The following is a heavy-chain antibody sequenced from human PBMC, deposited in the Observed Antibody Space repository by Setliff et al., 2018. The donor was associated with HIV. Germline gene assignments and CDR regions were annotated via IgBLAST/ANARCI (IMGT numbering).Heavy chain of an antibody. CDR3: AGPRKGERGWYFDL. CDR2: INHSGST. J-gene: IGHJ2*01. Sequence: SETLSLTCAVYGGSFSGYYWSWIRQPPGKGLEWIGEINHSGSTNYNPSLKSRVTISVDTSKNQFSLKLSSVTAADTAVYYCAGPRKGERGWYFDLWGRGTLVTVSS. V-gene: IGHV4-34*01. CDR1: GGSFSGYY.